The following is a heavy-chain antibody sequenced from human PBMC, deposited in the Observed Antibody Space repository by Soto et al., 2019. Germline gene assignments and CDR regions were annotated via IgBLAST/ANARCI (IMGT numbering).Heavy chain of an antibody. Sequence: SVKVSCKASGGTFSSYAISWVRQAPGQGLEWMGGIIPIFGTANYAQKFQGRVTITADESTSTAYMELSSLRSEDTAVYYCAREPTCNARLRGMDVWGKGSTVPVSS. CDR3: AREPTCNARLRGMDV. V-gene: IGHV1-69*13. CDR1: GGTFSSYA. J-gene: IGHJ6*04. D-gene: IGHD3-3*01. CDR2: IIPIFGTA.